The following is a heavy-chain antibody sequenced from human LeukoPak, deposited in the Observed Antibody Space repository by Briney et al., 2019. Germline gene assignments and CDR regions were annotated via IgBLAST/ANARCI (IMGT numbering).Heavy chain of an antibody. D-gene: IGHD3-3*01. CDR2: INPNSGGT. CDR1: GYTFTGYY. CDR3: ARRGTIFGVVIEYYFDY. V-gene: IGHV1-2*02. J-gene: IGHJ4*02. Sequence: ASVKVSCKASGYTFTGYYMHWVRQAPGQGLEWMGWINPNSGGTNYAQKFQGRVTMTRDTFISTAYMELSRLRSDDTAVYYCARRGTIFGVVIEYYFDYWGQGTLVTVSS.